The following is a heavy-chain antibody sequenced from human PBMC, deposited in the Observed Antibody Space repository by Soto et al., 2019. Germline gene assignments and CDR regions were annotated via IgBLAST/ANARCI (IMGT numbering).Heavy chain of an antibody. J-gene: IGHJ4*02. D-gene: IGHD6-19*01. Sequence: EVLLLESGGDLAQPGGSLRLSCAASGFTFANYAMSWVRQAPGKGLEWVSGISASGRDAYYADSVKDRFTISRDSSKIILFLQMNSLRAEDTAMYYCAKGKTSGWYYFDFWGQGTLVTVSS. CDR2: ISASGRDA. V-gene: IGHV3-23*01. CDR3: AKGKTSGWYYFDF. CDR1: GFTFANYA.